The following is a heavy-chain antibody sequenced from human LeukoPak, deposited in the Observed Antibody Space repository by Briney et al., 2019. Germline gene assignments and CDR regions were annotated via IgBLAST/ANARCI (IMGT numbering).Heavy chain of an antibody. CDR3: ARGRIRAVATTNY. V-gene: IGHV4-34*01. CDR1: GGSFSGYY. CDR2: VNHSGST. Sequence: SETLSLTCAVYGGSFSGYYWSWIRQPPGKGLEWIGEVNHSGSTDYNPSLKSRVTISVDTSKNQFSLKLSSVTAADTAVYYCARGRIRAVATTNYWGQGTLVTVSS. J-gene: IGHJ4*02. D-gene: IGHD5-24*01.